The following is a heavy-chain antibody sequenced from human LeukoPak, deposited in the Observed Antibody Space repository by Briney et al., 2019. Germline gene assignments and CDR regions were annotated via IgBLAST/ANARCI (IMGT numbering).Heavy chain of an antibody. CDR3: ARDGWFGEFDY. J-gene: IGHJ4*02. Sequence: GGSLRLSCAASGFTFSSYSMNWVRQALGGRLGRVSSISSSSSYLYYADSVKGRFTISRDNAKNSLYLQMNSLRAEDTAVYYCARDGWFGEFDYWGQGTLVTVSS. CDR2: ISSSSSYL. D-gene: IGHD3-10*01. V-gene: IGHV3-21*01. CDR1: GFTFSSYS.